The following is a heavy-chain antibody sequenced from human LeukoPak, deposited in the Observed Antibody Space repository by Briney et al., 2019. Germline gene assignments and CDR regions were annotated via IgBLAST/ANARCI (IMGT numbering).Heavy chain of an antibody. V-gene: IGHV3-30-3*01. D-gene: IGHD6-19*01. J-gene: IGHJ4*02. CDR2: ISYDGSNK. CDR3: AKGKQWPGGYFDY. CDR1: GFTFSSYA. Sequence: GGSLRLSCAASGFTFSSYAMHWVRQAPGKGLEWVAVISYDGSNKYYADSVKGRFTISRDNSKNTLYLQMNSLRAEDTAEYYCAKGKQWPGGYFDYWGQGTLVTVSS.